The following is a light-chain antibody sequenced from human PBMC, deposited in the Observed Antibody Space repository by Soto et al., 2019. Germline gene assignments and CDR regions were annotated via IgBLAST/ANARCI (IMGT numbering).Light chain of an antibody. CDR3: QRRSTWHTFS. J-gene: IGKJ3*01. CDR1: QSVSRN. Sequence: EILLTQSPDTLSLSPGERATLSCSASQSVSRNLAWYQQKPGQAPRLLIYGASSRANGIPDRFSSSGSGTDLTLTISSLEPEDFAVYDCQRRSTWHTFSFCPGTKVDIK. CDR2: GAS. V-gene: IGKV3D-20*02.